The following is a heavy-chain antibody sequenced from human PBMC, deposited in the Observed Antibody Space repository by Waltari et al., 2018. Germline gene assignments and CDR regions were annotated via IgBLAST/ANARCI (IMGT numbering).Heavy chain of an antibody. Sequence: QVQLVQSGAEVKKPGASVKVSCKASGYTFTSYAMHWVRQAPGQRLEWMGWINAGNGNTKYSQKFQGRVTITRDTSASTAYMELSSLRSEDTAVHYCARDRGKNWFDPWGQGTLVTVSS. V-gene: IGHV1-3*01. CDR3: ARDRGKNWFDP. CDR2: INAGNGNT. D-gene: IGHD3-10*01. CDR1: GYTFTSYA. J-gene: IGHJ5*02.